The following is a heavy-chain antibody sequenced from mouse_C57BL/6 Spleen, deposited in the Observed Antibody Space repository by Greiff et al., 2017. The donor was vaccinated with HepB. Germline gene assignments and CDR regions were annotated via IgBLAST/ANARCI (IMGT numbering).Heavy chain of an antibody. CDR2: IYPGSGST. CDR1: GYTFTSYC. J-gene: IGHJ2*01. CDR3: ARGVFGYGGFDY. Sequence: QVQLQQPGAELVKPGASVKMSCKASGYTFTSYCITWVKQRPGQGLEWIGDIYPGSGSTNYNEKFKSKATLTVDTSSSTAYMQLSSLTSEDSAVYYCARGVFGYGGFDYWGQGTTLTVSS. V-gene: IGHV1-55*01. D-gene: IGHD2-2*01.